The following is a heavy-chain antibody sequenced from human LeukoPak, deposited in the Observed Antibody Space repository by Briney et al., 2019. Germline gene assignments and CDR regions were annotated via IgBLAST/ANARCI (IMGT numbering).Heavy chain of an antibody. Sequence: GGSLRLSCAASGFSFDDYAMHWVRQVPGKGLEWVSGITWNSAPIGYADSVKGRFTISRDNAKNSLYLQMNSLRAEDTAIYYCARELPGEAFDVWGQGTMVTVSS. CDR2: ITWNSAPI. D-gene: IGHD7-27*01. J-gene: IGHJ3*01. V-gene: IGHV3-9*01. CDR3: ARELPGEAFDV. CDR1: GFSFDDYA.